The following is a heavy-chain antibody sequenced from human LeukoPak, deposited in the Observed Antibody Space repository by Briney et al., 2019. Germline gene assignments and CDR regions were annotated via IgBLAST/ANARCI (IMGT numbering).Heavy chain of an antibody. J-gene: IGHJ5*02. CDR3: ARGEVWAWRLGFGP. CDR1: GGSISINY. V-gene: IGHV4-59*01. D-gene: IGHD3-16*01. CDR2: ISYSGST. Sequence: PSETLSLTCIVSGGSISINYWSWIRQPPGKGLEWIGYISYSGSTNYNPSLQSRVTISINTSKNQFSLNLSSVTAADTAVYFCARGEVWAWRLGFGPGGQGTLVTVSS.